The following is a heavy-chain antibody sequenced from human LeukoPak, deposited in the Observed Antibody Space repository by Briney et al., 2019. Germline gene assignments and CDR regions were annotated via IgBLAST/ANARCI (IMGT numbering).Heavy chain of an antibody. J-gene: IGHJ4*02. CDR1: GGSFSGYY. Sequence: PSETLSLTCAVYGGSFSGYYWSWIRQPPGKGLEWIGEINHSGSTNYNPSLKSRVTISVDASKNQFSLKLTSVIAADTAVYYCARVVIITRFFDYWGQGTLVTVSP. D-gene: IGHD2/OR15-2a*01. CDR2: INHSGST. V-gene: IGHV4-34*01. CDR3: ARVVIITRFFDY.